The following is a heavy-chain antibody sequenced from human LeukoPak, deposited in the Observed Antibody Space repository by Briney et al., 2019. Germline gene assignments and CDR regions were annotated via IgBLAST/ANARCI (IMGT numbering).Heavy chain of an antibody. Sequence: SETLSLTCAVYGGSFSGYYWSWIRQPPGKGLEWIGEINHSGSTNYNPSLKSRVTISVDRSKNQFSLKLSSVTAADTAVYYCARCYRSYYDSSAYWYFDLWGRGTLVTVSS. CDR1: GGSFSGYY. V-gene: IGHV4-34*01. CDR3: ARCYRSYYDSSAYWYFDL. J-gene: IGHJ2*01. CDR2: INHSGST. D-gene: IGHD3-22*01.